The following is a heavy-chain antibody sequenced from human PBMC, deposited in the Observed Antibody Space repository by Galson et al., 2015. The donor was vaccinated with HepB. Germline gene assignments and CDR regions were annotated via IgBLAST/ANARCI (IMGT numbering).Heavy chain of an antibody. J-gene: IGHJ4*02. Sequence: SLRLSCAASGFTFSSYAMHWVRQAPGKGLEWVAVISYDGSNKYYADSVKGRFTISRDNSKNTLYLQMNSLRAEDTAVYYCARDHVLEWLDYWGQGALVTVSS. D-gene: IGHD3-3*01. CDR1: GFTFSSYA. V-gene: IGHV3-30-3*01. CDR3: ARDHVLEWLDY. CDR2: ISYDGSNK.